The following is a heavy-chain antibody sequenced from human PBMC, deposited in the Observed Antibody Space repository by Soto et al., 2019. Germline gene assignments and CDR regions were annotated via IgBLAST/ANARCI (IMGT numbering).Heavy chain of an antibody. CDR2: IYYSGST. Sequence: SETLSLTCTVSGGSISSYYWSWIRQPPGKGLEWIGYIYYSGSTNYNPSLKSRVTISVDTSKNQFSLKLSSVTAADTAVYYCARVVVVAADPYYFDYWGQGTLVTVSS. V-gene: IGHV4-59*01. J-gene: IGHJ4*02. D-gene: IGHD2-15*01. CDR1: GGSISSYY. CDR3: ARVVVVAADPYYFDY.